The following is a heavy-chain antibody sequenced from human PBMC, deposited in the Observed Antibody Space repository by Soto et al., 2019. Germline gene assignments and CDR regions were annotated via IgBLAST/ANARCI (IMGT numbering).Heavy chain of an antibody. CDR3: ARSREFDY. CDR1: GGSLSGATYS. Sequence: SETLSLTCGVSGGSLSGATYSWNWIRQPPGKGLEWIGYIFPSGTTYYNPSLKSRVTISIDVSKNQFSLSLGSLTAADTAVYYCARSREFDYWSQGTLVTVSS. CDR2: IFPSGTT. J-gene: IGHJ4*02. V-gene: IGHV4-30-2*01.